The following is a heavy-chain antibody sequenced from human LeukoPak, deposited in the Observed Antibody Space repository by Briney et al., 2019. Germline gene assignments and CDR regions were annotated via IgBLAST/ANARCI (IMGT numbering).Heavy chain of an antibody. CDR1: GGSISSYY. Sequence: ASETLSLTCTVSGGSISSYYWSWLRQPPGKGLEWIGYIYYSGSTNYNPSLKSRVTISVDTSKNQFSLKLSSVTAADTAVYYCARSRDSSGYYYLIWGQGTLVTVSS. J-gene: IGHJ4*02. V-gene: IGHV4-59*01. D-gene: IGHD3-22*01. CDR2: IYYSGST. CDR3: ARSRDSSGYYYLI.